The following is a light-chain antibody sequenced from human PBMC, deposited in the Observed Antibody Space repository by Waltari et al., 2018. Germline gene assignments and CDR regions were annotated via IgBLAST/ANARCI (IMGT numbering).Light chain of an antibody. J-gene: IGLJ3*02. CDR1: SSNIGNYL. V-gene: IGLV1-51*01. CDR3: ATWDNSLTAGV. Sequence: QSVLTQPPSVSAAPGQQVTISCSGSSSNIGNYLVSWYHQLPGATPKLLIYDNSKRPSGIPDRSSAAKSATSAAPDTTGLQMGDEADYYCATWDNSLTAGVFGGGTKLTVL. CDR2: DNS.